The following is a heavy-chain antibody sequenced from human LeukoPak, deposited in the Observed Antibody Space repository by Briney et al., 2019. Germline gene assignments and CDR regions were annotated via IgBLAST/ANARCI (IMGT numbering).Heavy chain of an antibody. CDR2: INSDGSST. Sequence: GGSLRLSCAASGFTFSRYWMHWVRQAPGKGLLWVSRINSDGSSTYYADSVKGRFTTSRENAKNALHLQMNSLTAEDTAVYYCVLDLFSSFAFDIWGQGTMVTVSS. J-gene: IGHJ3*02. D-gene: IGHD3/OR15-3a*01. V-gene: IGHV3-74*01. CDR1: GFTFSRYW. CDR3: VLDLFSSFAFDI.